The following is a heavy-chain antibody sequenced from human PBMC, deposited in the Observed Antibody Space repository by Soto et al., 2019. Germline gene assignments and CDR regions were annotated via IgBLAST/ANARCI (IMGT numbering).Heavy chain of an antibody. CDR3: VKDSYADFHRVLSTAEYFFDY. V-gene: IGHV3-9*01. D-gene: IGHD2-15*01. CDR2: ITWNSGKI. Sequence: GGSLRLSCTASGFTFDGYAMHWVRQGPGRGLEWVSGITWNSGKIAYADSVKGRFTIARDDDNNSLYLQMNSLRPEDTALYYCVKDSYADFHRVLSTAEYFFDYWGHGTLVTVSS. J-gene: IGHJ4*01. CDR1: GFTFDGYA.